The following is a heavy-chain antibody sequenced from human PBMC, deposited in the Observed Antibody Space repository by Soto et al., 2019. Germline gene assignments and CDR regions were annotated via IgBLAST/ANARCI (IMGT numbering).Heavy chain of an antibody. Sequence: QVQLVQSGAEVKKPGASVKVSCKASGYTFTSYGISWVRQAPGQGLEWMGWISAYNGNTNYAQKLQGRVTMTTDTSTSTAYMELRSLRSDDTAVYYCASLKAAAGTSPLMGMDVWGQGTTVTVSS. CDR3: ASLKAAAGTSPLMGMDV. D-gene: IGHD6-13*01. J-gene: IGHJ6*02. V-gene: IGHV1-18*01. CDR1: GYTFTSYG. CDR2: ISAYNGNT.